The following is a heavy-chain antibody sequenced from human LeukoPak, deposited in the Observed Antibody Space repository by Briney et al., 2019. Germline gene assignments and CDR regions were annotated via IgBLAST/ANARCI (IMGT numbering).Heavy chain of an antibody. CDR3: AKERDGYDVFDY. CDR1: GFTFDDYA. J-gene: IGHJ4*02. D-gene: IGHD5-24*01. V-gene: IGHV3-43*02. Sequence: PGGSLRLSCAASGFTFDDYAMHWVRQAPGKGLEWVSLISGDGGSTYYADSVKGRFTISSDNSKNSLYLQMNSLRTENTALYYCAKERDGYDVFDYWGQGTLVTVSS. CDR2: ISGDGGST.